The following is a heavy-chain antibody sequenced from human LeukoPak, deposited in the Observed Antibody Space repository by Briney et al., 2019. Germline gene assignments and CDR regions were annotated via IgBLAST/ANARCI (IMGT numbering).Heavy chain of an antibody. CDR1: GYISSNDY. CDR2: INPYRGNT. D-gene: IGHD4-11*01. CDR3: AREVVETTGKDFDS. Sequence: EASVKVSCKASGYISSNDYIHWVRQAPGQGLEWMGTINPYRGNTGYAQNFHGRVSMTRDTSTSTVYMDLGSLRSEDTAIYYCAREVVETTGKDFDSWGQGTLVTVSS. V-gene: IGHV1-46*01. J-gene: IGHJ4*02.